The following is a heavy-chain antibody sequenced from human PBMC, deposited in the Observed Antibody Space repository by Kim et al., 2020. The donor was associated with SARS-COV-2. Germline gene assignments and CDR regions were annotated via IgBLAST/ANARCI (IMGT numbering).Heavy chain of an antibody. D-gene: IGHD6-13*01. J-gene: IGHJ6*02. V-gene: IGHV3-30*18. CDR3: AKDQYSSTAFWYYYYGMDV. CDR1: GFTFSSYG. CDR2: ISYDGSNK. Sequence: GGSLRLSCAASGFTFSSYGMHWVRQAPGKGLVWVAVISYDGSNKYYADSVKGRFTISRDNSKNTLYLQMNSLRAEDTAVYYCAKDQYSSTAFWYYYYGMDVWGQGTTVTVSS.